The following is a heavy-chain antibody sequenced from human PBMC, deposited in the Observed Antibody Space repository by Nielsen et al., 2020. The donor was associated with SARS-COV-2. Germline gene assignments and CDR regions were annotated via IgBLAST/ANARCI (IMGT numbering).Heavy chain of an antibody. J-gene: IGHJ6*03. CDR3: ARKSYRYYMDV. Sequence: SEPLSLTCTVSGGSISSYYWSWIRQPPGKGLEWIGEINHSGSTNYNPSLKSRVTISVDTSKNQFSLKLSSVTAADTAVYYCARKSYRYYMDVWGKGTTVTVSS. V-gene: IGHV4-34*01. CDR1: GGSISSYY. D-gene: IGHD3-16*02. CDR2: INHSGST.